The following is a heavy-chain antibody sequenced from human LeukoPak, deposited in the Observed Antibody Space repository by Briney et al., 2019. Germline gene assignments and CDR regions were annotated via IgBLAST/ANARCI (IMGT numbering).Heavy chain of an antibody. CDR3: ASKRSGYYSGFFDY. V-gene: IGHV4-39*01. CDR1: GGSISSSDYY. Sequence: KPSETLPLTCTVSGGSISSSDYYWGWIRQPPGRGLEWIGSIYYSGSTYYSPSLKSRVTISVDTSKNQFSLKLSSLTAADTAVYYCASKRSGYYSGFFDYWGQGTLVTVSS. D-gene: IGHD3-22*01. CDR2: IYYSGST. J-gene: IGHJ4*02.